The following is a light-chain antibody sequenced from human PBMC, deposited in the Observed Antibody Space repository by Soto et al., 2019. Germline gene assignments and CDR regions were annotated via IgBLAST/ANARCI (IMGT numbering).Light chain of an antibody. CDR1: SSNVGDNY. CDR3: ETWDSSLTAVV. Sequence: QSALTQPPSVSAAPGQKVTISCSGTSSNVGDNYVSWYQQLPGTAPRLLIFDNNYRPSGIPDRFSGSKSGTSATLGITGLQTGDEGDYYCETWDSSLTAVVFGGGTKLTVL. CDR2: DNN. V-gene: IGLV1-51*01. J-gene: IGLJ2*01.